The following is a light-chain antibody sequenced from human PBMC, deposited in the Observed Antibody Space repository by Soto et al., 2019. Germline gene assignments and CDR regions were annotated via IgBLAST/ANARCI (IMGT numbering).Light chain of an antibody. CDR2: KAS. V-gene: IGKV2-30*01. CDR1: QSVVYRDGIAY. CDR3: MQGTHRPST. Sequence: DVVMTQSPLSLPVTLGQSASISCRSSQSVVYRDGIAYLRWFQQRPGQSPRRLIYKASKRDSGVPDRFRGSGSGTDFTLIISRVEAEDVGVYYCMQGTHRPSTLGRGTKGEFK. J-gene: IGKJ1*01.